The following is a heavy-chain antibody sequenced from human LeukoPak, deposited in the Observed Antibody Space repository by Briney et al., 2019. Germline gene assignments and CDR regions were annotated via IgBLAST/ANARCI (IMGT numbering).Heavy chain of an antibody. D-gene: IGHD5-12*01. Sequence: SETLSLSCSVSGASTSHFYWNWIRQPPGKGLERIGYMHNSGSSKHSPSLKSRVTISIDTSKNLFSLQLTSVTAADTAIYYCARSAEWLRNAFDIWGQGTMVSVSS. J-gene: IGHJ3*02. V-gene: IGHV4-59*01. CDR3: ARSAEWLRNAFDI. CDR2: MHNSGSS. CDR1: GASTSHFY.